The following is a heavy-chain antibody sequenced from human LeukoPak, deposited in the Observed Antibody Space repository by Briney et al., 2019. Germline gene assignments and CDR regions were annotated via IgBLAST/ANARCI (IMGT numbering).Heavy chain of an antibody. CDR3: ARGELGGRSGFAHFDS. D-gene: IGHD6-19*01. Sequence: SVKVSCKAPGGTFNSYGISWVRQAPGQGLEWMGGVIPMFGPAKYAPKFQGRATMTTDASTSTAYMVLSSLRSDDTAIYFCARGELGGRSGFAHFDSWGQGTLVTVSP. CDR2: VIPMFGPA. V-gene: IGHV1-69*05. J-gene: IGHJ4*02. CDR1: GGTFNSYG.